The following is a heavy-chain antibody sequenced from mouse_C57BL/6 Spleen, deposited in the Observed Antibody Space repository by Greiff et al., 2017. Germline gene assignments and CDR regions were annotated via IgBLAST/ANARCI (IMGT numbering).Heavy chain of an antibody. V-gene: IGHV1-81*01. D-gene: IGHD1-1*02. Sequence: VQLQQSGAELARPGASVKLSCKASGYTFTSYGISWVKQRPGQGLEWIGEIYPRSGYTYYNEKFKGKATLTADKSSSTAYMALRSLTSEDSAVYFCAGSLWAYWGQGTLVTV. CDR1: GYTFTSYG. CDR3: AGSLWAY. J-gene: IGHJ3*01. CDR2: IYPRSGYT.